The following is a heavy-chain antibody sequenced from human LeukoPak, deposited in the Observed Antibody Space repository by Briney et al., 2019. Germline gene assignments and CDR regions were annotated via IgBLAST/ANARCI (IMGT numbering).Heavy chain of an antibody. CDR2: IIPIFGTA. J-gene: IGHJ4*02. CDR3: ARVATGSEGAISDY. CDR1: GYTFTGYY. V-gene: IGHV1-69*13. D-gene: IGHD1-26*01. Sequence: SVKVSCKASGYTFTGYYMHWVRQAPGQGLEWMGGIIPIFGTANYAQKFQGRVTITADESTSTAYMELSSLRSEDTAVYYCARVATGSEGAISDYWGQGTLVTVSS.